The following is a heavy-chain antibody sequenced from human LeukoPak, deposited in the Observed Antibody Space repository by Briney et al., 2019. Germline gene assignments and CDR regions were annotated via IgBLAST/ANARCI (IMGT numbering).Heavy chain of an antibody. D-gene: IGHD1-1*01. V-gene: IGHV1-2*02. CDR3: AREPPGTTAFDL. Sequence: GASVKVSCTASGYIFTDYYMHWVRQAPGQGLEWMGWINPKSEGTKYATNLPGRVTMTWYTSTRTASMWVCALTSDDTAMFYCAREPPGTTAFDLWGQGTMVTVSS. CDR1: GYIFTDYY. J-gene: IGHJ3*01. CDR2: INPKSEGT.